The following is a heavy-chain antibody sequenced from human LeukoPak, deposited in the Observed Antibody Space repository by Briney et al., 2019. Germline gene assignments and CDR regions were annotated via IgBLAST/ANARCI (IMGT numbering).Heavy chain of an antibody. J-gene: IGHJ5*02. Sequence: ASVKFSCKASGYTFSGYYMHWVRQAPGQGREWMGWINPNSGGTNYAQKCQSSVTMTRDTSISTAYMELSRLRSDDPAVYYCARSGRGVGAPIGWFDPWGQGTLVTVSS. D-gene: IGHD1-26*01. V-gene: IGHV1-2*02. CDR3: ARSGRGVGAPIGWFDP. CDR2: INPNSGGT. CDR1: GYTFSGYY.